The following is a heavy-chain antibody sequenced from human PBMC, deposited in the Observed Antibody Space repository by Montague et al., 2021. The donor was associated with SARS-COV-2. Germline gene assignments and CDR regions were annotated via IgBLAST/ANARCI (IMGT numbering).Heavy chain of an antibody. J-gene: IGHJ5*02. D-gene: IGHD3-10*01. V-gene: IGHV4-30-2*01. Sequence: TLSLTCAVSGASISNGGYTWSWIRRPPGKGLEWIGYIYQSGTTRYXPSLKSRVTMSVDKSKNQFSLQLTSVIAADTAIYFCARSMIRGGLNWFDPWGQGTLVIVSP. CDR1: GASISNGGYT. CDR3: ARSMIRGGLNWFDP. CDR2: IYQSGTT.